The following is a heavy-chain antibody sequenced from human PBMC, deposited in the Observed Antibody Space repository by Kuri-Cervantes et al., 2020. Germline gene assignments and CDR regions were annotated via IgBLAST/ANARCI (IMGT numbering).Heavy chain of an antibody. CDR3: GKDNGYSSGWYGASDT. V-gene: IGHV3-43*01. CDR1: GFTFDDYT. Sequence: GESLKISCVVSGFTFDDYTMHWVRQTPGRGLEWVSLISWDGDDTYYAGSVKGRFTISRDNSKDSLYLQMDNLRTEDTALYYCGKDNGYSSGWYGASDTWGLGTMVTVSS. CDR2: ISWDGDDT. J-gene: IGHJ3*02. D-gene: IGHD6-19*01.